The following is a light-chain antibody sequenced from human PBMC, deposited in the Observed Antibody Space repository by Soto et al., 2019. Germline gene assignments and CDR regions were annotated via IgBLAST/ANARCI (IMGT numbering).Light chain of an antibody. V-gene: IGLV2-14*01. CDR1: SSDVGGYNY. Sequence: QSVLTQPDSVSGSPGQSITISCTGNSSDVGGYNYVSWYQQHTGKAPKLLIYDVSNRPSGVSNRFSGSKSGNTASLTISGLQAEDEADYYCSSYTSSSTVVFGGGTKVTVL. CDR2: DVS. CDR3: SSYTSSSTVV. J-gene: IGLJ2*01.